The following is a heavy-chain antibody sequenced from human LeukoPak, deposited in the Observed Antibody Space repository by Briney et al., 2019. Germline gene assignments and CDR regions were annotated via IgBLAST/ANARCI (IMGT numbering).Heavy chain of an antibody. CDR3: ARDQGGVGY. Sequence: GGSLRLSCAASGFTFSSYGMSWVRQAPGKGLEWVSAISGTGGTTYYADSVKGRFTISRDDAKNSLYLQMNSLRAEDTAVYYCARDQGGVGYWGQGTLVTVSS. D-gene: IGHD3-16*01. J-gene: IGHJ4*02. CDR2: ISGTGGTT. CDR1: GFTFSSYG. V-gene: IGHV3-23*01.